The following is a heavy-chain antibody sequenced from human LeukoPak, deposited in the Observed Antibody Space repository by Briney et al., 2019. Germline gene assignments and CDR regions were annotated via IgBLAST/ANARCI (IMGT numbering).Heavy chain of an antibody. CDR1: GYTFTSYY. CDR3: ARGRGIGAAAGREDWFDP. Sequence: ASVKVSCKASGYTFTSYYMHWVRQAPGQGLEWMGWINPNSGGTNYAQKFQGRATMTRDTPISTAYMELSSLRSEDTAVYYCARGRGIGAAAGREDWFDPWGQGTLVTVSS. V-gene: IGHV1-2*02. CDR2: INPNSGGT. J-gene: IGHJ5*02. D-gene: IGHD6-13*01.